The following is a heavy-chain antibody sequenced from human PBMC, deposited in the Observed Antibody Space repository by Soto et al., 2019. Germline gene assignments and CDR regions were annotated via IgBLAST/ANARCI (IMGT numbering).Heavy chain of an antibody. CDR3: ARDRVTIFGVVLYDY. CDR1: GYTFTSYG. J-gene: IGHJ4*02. D-gene: IGHD3-3*01. V-gene: IGHV1-18*01. CDR2: ISAYNGNT. Sequence: ASVKVSCKASGYTFTSYGISWVRQAPGQGLEWMGWISAYNGNTNYAQKVQGRVTMPTDTSTSTAYMELRSLRSDDTAVYYCARDRVTIFGVVLYDYWGQGTLVTVSS.